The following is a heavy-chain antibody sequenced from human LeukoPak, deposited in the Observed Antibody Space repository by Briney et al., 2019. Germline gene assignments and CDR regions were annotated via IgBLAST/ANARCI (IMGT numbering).Heavy chain of an antibody. CDR3: ATSYAGHDAFDI. D-gene: IGHD3-16*01. J-gene: IGHJ3*02. Sequence: PGGSLRLSCAASGFTFSSYAMSWVRQAPGKGLEWVSAISGSGGSTYYADSVKGRFAISRDNSKNTLYLQMNSLRAEDTAVYYCATSYAGHDAFDIWGQGTMVTVSS. V-gene: IGHV3-23*01. CDR2: ISGSGGST. CDR1: GFTFSSYA.